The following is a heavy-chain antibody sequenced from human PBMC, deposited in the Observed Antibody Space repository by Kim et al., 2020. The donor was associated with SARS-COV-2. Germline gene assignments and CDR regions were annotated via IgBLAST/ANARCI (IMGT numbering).Heavy chain of an antibody. J-gene: IGHJ5*01. CDR3: AKGQGWFDS. V-gene: IGHV3-23*01. Sequence: GGSLRLSCAASGFSFSDNAMSWVRQAPGKGLEWVSGISGSGDSRYYIDSVKGRFPMSRDNSKNTVYLEMNSLRVEDTAVYYCAKGQGWFDSWGQGTLVTVSS. CDR2: ISGSGDSR. CDR1: GFSFSDNA.